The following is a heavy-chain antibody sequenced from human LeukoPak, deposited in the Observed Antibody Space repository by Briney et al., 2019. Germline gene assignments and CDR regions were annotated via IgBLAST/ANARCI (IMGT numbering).Heavy chain of an antibody. Sequence: ASVKVSCKAFGYSFTRYAMHWVRQAPGQRLEWMGWINAGNGNTKYSQKFQGRVTITRDTSASTVYMELSSLRSEDTAVYYCARGEILITFGASRPGDAFNIWGQGTMVTVSS. D-gene: IGHD3-16*01. CDR1: GYSFTRYA. CDR3: ARGEILITFGASRPGDAFNI. CDR2: INAGNGNT. J-gene: IGHJ3*02. V-gene: IGHV1-3*01.